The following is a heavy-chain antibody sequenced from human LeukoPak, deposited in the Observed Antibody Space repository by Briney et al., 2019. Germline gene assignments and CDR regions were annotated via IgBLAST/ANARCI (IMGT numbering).Heavy chain of an antibody. CDR2: INPNSGGT. J-gene: IGHJ6*02. D-gene: IGHD3-3*01. V-gene: IGHV1-2*02. CDR3: ARVERYYDFWSGYSGQNPHGMDV. CDR1: GYTFTGYY. Sequence: GASVKVSCKASGYTFTGYYMHWVRQAPGQGLEWMGWINPNSGGTNYAQKFQGRVTMTRDTSISTAYMELSRLRSDDTAVYYCARVERYYDFWSGYSGQNPHGMDVWGRGTTVTVSS.